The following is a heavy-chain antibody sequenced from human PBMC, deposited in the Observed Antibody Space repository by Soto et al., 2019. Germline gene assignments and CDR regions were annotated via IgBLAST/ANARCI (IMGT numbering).Heavy chain of an antibody. CDR3: AKDREYQLLQARMGV. CDR2: ISWNSGSI. J-gene: IGHJ6*02. D-gene: IGHD2-2*01. CDR1: GFTFGDYA. V-gene: IGHV3-9*01. Sequence: GGSLRLSCAASGFTFGDYAMHWVRHAPGKGLEWVSGISWNSGSIGYADSVKGRFIISRENAETSLYLQMSSLRAEDTALYYCAKDREYQLLQARMGVWGQGTQVTVS.